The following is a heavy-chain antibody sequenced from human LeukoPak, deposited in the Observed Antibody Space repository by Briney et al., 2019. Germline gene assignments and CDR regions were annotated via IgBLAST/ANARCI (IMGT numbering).Heavy chain of an antibody. CDR2: IRYDGSNK. J-gene: IGHJ6*03. V-gene: IGHV3-30*02. D-gene: IGHD6-6*01. Sequence: PGGSLRLSCAASGFTFSSYGMHWVRQAPGKGLEWVAFIRYDGSNKYYADSVKGRFTISRDNSKNTLYLQMNSLRAEDTAVYYCARHPRPRGQLAPTLYYYYYMDVWGKGTTVTVSS. CDR1: GFTFSSYG. CDR3: ARHPRPRGQLAPTLYYYYYMDV.